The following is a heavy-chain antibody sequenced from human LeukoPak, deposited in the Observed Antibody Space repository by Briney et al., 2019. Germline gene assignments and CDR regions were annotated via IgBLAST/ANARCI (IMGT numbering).Heavy chain of an antibody. Sequence: GASVKVSCKASGYTFTGYYMHWVRQATGQGLEWMGWMNPNSGNTGYAQKFQGRVTITRNTSISTAYMELSSLRSEDTAVYYCARAKTTVSNWFDPWGQGTLVTVSS. D-gene: IGHD4-17*01. V-gene: IGHV1-8*03. CDR3: ARAKTTVSNWFDP. CDR1: GYTFTGYY. CDR2: MNPNSGNT. J-gene: IGHJ5*02.